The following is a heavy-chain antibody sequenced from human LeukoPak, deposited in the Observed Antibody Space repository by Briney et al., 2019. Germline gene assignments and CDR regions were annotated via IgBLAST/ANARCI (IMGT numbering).Heavy chain of an antibody. CDR2: IYYSGST. Sequence: PSQTLSLTCTVSGGSISSSSYYWGWIRQPPGKGLEWIGSIYYSGSTYYNPSLKSRVTISVDTSKNQFSLKLSSVTAADTAVYYCARNPGIAVAGTPLDYWGQGTLVTVSS. V-gene: IGHV4-39*07. D-gene: IGHD6-19*01. J-gene: IGHJ4*02. CDR1: GGSISSSSYY. CDR3: ARNPGIAVAGTPLDY.